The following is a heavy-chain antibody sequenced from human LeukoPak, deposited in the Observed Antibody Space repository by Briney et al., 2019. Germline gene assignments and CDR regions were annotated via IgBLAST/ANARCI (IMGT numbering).Heavy chain of an antibody. J-gene: IGHJ4*01. CDR3: VRDLTSGARFDF. V-gene: IGHV3-74*01. D-gene: IGHD3-9*01. CDR2: INSDGSST. CDR1: GFTFSSYW. Sequence: GGSLRLSCAASGFTFSSYWMHWVRQAPGKGLVWVSRINSDGSSTSYADSVKGRFTISRDNFRDTVFLELTTLRPEDTGLYYCVRDLTSGARFDFWGPGTLVTVSS.